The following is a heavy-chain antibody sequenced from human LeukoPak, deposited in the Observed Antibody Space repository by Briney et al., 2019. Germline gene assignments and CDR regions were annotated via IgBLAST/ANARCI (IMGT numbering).Heavy chain of an antibody. J-gene: IGHJ4*02. D-gene: IGHD3-9*01. CDR1: GYTLTGYY. CDR3: ARAALDYDILTGLLY. V-gene: IGHV1-2*02. CDR2: INPNSGGT. Sequence: ASVKVSRKASGYTLTGYYMHWVRQAPGQGLEWMGWINPNSGGTNYAQKFQGRVTMTRDTSISTAYMELSRLRSDDTAVYYCARAALDYDILTGLLYWGQGTLVTVSS.